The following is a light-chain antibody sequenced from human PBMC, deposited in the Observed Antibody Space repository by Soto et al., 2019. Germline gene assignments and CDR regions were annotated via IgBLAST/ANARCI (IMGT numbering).Light chain of an antibody. Sequence: EIVLTQSPGTLSLSSGERATLSCRASQSVTSNSLAWYQQRPGQAPRLLIYGTSTRATGIPDRFSGSGSGTDFTLTISGLEPEDFAVYYCQHFGNSLWTFGQGTKVEI. CDR3: QHFGNSLWT. V-gene: IGKV3-20*01. J-gene: IGKJ1*01. CDR2: GTS. CDR1: QSVTSNS.